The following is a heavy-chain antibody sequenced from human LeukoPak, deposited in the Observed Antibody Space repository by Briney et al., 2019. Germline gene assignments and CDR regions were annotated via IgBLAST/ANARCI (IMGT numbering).Heavy chain of an antibody. CDR2: ISAYNGNT. J-gene: IGHJ6*03. CDR3: ARDFGESYYDFWSGWSAMDV. Sequence: GASVKVSCKASGYTFTSYGISWVRQAPGQGLEWMGWISAYNGNTNYAQKLQGRVTMTTDTSTSTAYMELRSLRSDDTAVYYCARDFGESYYDFWSGWSAMDVWGKGTTVTVSS. D-gene: IGHD3-3*01. V-gene: IGHV1-18*01. CDR1: GYTFTSYG.